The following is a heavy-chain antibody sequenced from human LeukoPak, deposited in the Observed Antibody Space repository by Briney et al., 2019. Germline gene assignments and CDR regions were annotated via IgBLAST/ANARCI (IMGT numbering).Heavy chain of an antibody. V-gene: IGHV3-7*04. CDR1: GFTFNNYW. CDR3: ARARYSGTYSGAFDI. D-gene: IGHD1-26*01. CDR2: IKQDGIEK. Sequence: GGSLRLSCAASGFTFNNYWMIWVRQAPGGGLQWVANIKQDGIEKSYVDSVKGRFTISRDTAKNSLYLQMNSLRAEDTAVYYCARARYSGTYSGAFDIWGPGTMVTVSS. J-gene: IGHJ3*02.